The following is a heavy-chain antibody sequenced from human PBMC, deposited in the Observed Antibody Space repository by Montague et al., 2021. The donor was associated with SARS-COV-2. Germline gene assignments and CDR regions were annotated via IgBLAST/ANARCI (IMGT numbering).Heavy chain of an antibody. V-gene: IGHV3-23*01. CDR2: ISGGGDMT. D-gene: IGHD6-19*01. Sequence: SLRLSCAASGFTFSSYGMFWVRQTPGKGLEWVSAISGGGDMTYYADSVKGRFTISRDNSKNTLYLQMNTLRAEDTAVHFCAKKTIAVPGSPHFDSWGQGTLVTVSS. CDR1: GFTFSSYG. J-gene: IGHJ4*02. CDR3: AKKTIAVPGSPHFDS.